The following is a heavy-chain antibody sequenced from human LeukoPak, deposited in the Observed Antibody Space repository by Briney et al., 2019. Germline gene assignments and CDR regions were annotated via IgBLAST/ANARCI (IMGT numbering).Heavy chain of an antibody. V-gene: IGHV1-3*01. Sequence: ASVKVSCKASGYTFTSYAMHWVRQAPGQRLEWMGWINAGNGNTKYSQKFQGRVTITRDTSASTAYMVLSSLRSEDTAVYYCARSPLPVVWFGESGWFDPWGQGTLVTVSS. CDR3: ARSPLPVVWFGESGWFDP. D-gene: IGHD3-10*01. CDR2: INAGNGNT. CDR1: GYTFTSYA. J-gene: IGHJ5*02.